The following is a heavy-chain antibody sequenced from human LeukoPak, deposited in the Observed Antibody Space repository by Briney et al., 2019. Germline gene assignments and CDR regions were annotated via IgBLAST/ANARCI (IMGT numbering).Heavy chain of an antibody. Sequence: GGSLRLSCAASGFTFDDYAMHWVRQAPGKGLEWVSGISWDSGSIGYADSVKGRFTISRDNAKNSLYLQMNNLRAEDMALYYCAKGGGVDRYSYGYGVPIYFDYWGQGTLVTVSS. CDR1: GFTFDDYA. CDR3: AKGGGVDRYSYGYGVPIYFDY. J-gene: IGHJ4*02. V-gene: IGHV3-9*03. CDR2: ISWDSGSI. D-gene: IGHD5-18*01.